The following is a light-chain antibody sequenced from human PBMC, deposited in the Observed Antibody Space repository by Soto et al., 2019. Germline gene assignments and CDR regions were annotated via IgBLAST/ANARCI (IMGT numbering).Light chain of an antibody. CDR3: QQHISSPLT. CDR1: ESISTW. CDR2: KAS. Sequence: IQMTQSPSTLSASVGDRVTITCRASESISTWLAWYQQKPGKAPKLLIFKASSLGSGVPSRFSGRGFGTEFTLTISSLQPDDFATYYCQQHISSPLTFGGGTKVDI. V-gene: IGKV1-5*03. J-gene: IGKJ4*01.